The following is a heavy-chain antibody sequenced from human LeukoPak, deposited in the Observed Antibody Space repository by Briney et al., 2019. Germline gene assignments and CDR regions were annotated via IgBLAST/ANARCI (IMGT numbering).Heavy chain of an antibody. CDR1: GFTFSRHG. Sequence: GGSLRLSCAASGFTFSRHGMSWVRQAPGKGLEWVSSLSSAGVTAYYADSVKGRFTISRDNVKNTLYLQMNSLRAEDTAVYYCATKLVGAKSSEFEYWGQGTLVTVSS. D-gene: IGHD1-26*01. V-gene: IGHV3-23*01. J-gene: IGHJ4*02. CDR3: ATKLVGAKSSEFEY. CDR2: LSSAGVTA.